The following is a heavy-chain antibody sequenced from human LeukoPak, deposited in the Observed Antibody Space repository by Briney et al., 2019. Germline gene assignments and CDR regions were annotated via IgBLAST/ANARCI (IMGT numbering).Heavy chain of an antibody. J-gene: IGHJ6*03. V-gene: IGHV3-30*02. Sequence: PGGSLRLSCAASGFTFSSYGMHWVRQAPGKGLEWVAFIRYDGSNKYYADSVKGRFTISRDNSKNSLYLQMNSLRAEDTALYYCAKDSGLVWFGECHMDVWGKGTTVTVSS. CDR2: IRYDGSNK. D-gene: IGHD3-10*01. CDR3: AKDSGLVWFGECHMDV. CDR1: GFTFSSYG.